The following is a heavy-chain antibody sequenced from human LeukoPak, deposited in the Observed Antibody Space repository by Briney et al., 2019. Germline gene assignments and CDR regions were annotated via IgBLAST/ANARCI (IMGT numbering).Heavy chain of an antibody. CDR2: ISYDGSNK. J-gene: IGHJ5*02. CDR1: GFTFSSYA. V-gene: IGHV3-30*04. Sequence: PGGSLRLSCAASGFTFSSYAMHWVRQAPGKGLGWVAVISYDGSNKYYADSVKVRFTISRDNSKNTLYLQMNSLRAEDTAVYYCAREEGHYYGSENWFDPWGQGTLVTVSS. CDR3: AREEGHYYGSENWFDP. D-gene: IGHD3-10*01.